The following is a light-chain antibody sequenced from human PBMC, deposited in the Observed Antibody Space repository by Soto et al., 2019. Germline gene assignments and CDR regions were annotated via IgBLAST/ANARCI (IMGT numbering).Light chain of an antibody. V-gene: IGKV3-20*01. CDR3: QQYGSSPYT. CDR1: QSIYINY. J-gene: IGKJ2*01. Sequence: EIVLTQSPGTLSLSPGERATLSCRASQSIYINYLAWYQRKPGQAPRLLISGASTRATGIPERFSGSGSGTDFTLTISRLDPEDFAVYFCQQYGSSPYTFGQGTNVEIK. CDR2: GAS.